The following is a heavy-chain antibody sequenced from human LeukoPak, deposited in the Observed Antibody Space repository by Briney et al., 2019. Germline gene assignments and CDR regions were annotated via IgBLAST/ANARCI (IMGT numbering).Heavy chain of an antibody. V-gene: IGHV4-61*02. J-gene: IGHJ4*02. CDR3: ATTTIRLGY. Sequence: SETLSLTCTVSGGSISSGSYYWSWIRQPAGKGLEWIGRLYTSGSTNYNPSLKSRVTISVDTSKNQFSLKLSSVTAADTAVYYCATTTIRLGYWGQGTLVTVSS. CDR1: GGSISSGSYY. D-gene: IGHD1-26*01. CDR2: LYTSGST.